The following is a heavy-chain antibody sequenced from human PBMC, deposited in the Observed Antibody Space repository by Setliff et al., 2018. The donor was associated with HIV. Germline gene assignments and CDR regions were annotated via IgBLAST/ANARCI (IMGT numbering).Heavy chain of an antibody. Sequence: SETLSLTCYVTDDPISSYYWSWVRQPAGKGLEWVGRLCVSGDTSYNPSLKSRVTMSLDTSKKHFSLNLKSVTAADTAVYYCALTGHRLLRGYMDVWGKGTTVTVSS. CDR1: DDPISSYY. V-gene: IGHV4-4*07. J-gene: IGHJ6*03. CDR2: LCVSGDT. D-gene: IGHD2-15*01. CDR3: ALTGHRLLRGYMDV.